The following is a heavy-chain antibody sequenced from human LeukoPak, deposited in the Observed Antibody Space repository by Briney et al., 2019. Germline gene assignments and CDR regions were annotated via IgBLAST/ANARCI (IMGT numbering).Heavy chain of an antibody. J-gene: IGHJ3*02. Sequence: GGSLRLSCAASGFTFSSYSMNWVRQAPGKGLEWVSYISSSSSTIYYADSVKGRFTISRDNAKSSLYLQMNSLRAEDTAVYYCARGRPRQWLPSLDAFDIWGQGTMVTVSS. CDR2: ISSSSSTI. D-gene: IGHD6-19*01. V-gene: IGHV3-48*01. CDR1: GFTFSSYS. CDR3: ARGRPRQWLPSLDAFDI.